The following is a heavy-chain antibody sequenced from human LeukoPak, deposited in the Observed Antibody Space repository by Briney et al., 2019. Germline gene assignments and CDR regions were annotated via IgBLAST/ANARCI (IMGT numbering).Heavy chain of an antibody. J-gene: IGHJ6*03. CDR3: ARRKVVAARRGYYYYMDA. D-gene: IGHD2-15*01. Sequence: SETLSLTCAVSGYSISSGYYWSWIRQPPGKGLEWIGYIYYSGSTNYNPSPKSRVTISVDTSKNQFSLKLSSVTAADTAVYYCARRKVVAARRGYYYYMDAWGKGTTVTISS. V-gene: IGHV4-61*01. CDR2: IYYSGST. CDR1: GYSISSGYY.